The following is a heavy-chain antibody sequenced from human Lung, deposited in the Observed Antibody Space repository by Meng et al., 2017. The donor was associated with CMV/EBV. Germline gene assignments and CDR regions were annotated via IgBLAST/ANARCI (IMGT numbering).Heavy chain of an antibody. D-gene: IGHD1-1*01. J-gene: IGHJ6*02. V-gene: IGHV3-30*02. CDR3: AKDDCDITNCWQYNALEF. CDR2: IRYEGRSK. Sequence: GGSLRLSCTTSGFNFSNYGMHWVRLAPGRGLEWVAFIRYEGRSKLYADSVKGRFTISRDNSKNTLSMEMNSLRAEDTAVYYCAKDDCDITNCWQYNALEFWGQGNXVNVSS. CDR1: GFNFSNYG.